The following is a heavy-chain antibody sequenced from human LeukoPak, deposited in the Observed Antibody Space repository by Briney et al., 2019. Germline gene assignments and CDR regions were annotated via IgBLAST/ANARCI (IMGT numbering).Heavy chain of an antibody. V-gene: IGHV4-39*01. CDR3: ARHGSLGYDYFEY. CDR2: ISYSGST. CDR1: AGSIRSATYS. D-gene: IGHD5-18*01. J-gene: IGHJ4*02. Sequence: SETLSLTCTVSAGSIRSATYSWAWIRQPPGKGLEWIGTISYSGSTYSNPSLKSRVTVSVDTSKNQFSLRLSSVTAADTAVYYCARHGSLGYDYFEYWGPGTLVTVSS.